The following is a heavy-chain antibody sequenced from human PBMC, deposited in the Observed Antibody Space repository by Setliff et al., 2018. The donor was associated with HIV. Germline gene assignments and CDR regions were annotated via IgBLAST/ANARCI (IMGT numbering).Heavy chain of an antibody. CDR1: GFTFDDYG. CDR3: AKDHATSSWFTALLDY. D-gene: IGHD6-13*01. CDR2: INWNGGST. V-gene: IGHV3-20*04. J-gene: IGHJ4*02. Sequence: PGGSLRLSCAASGFTFDDYGMSWVRQAPGKGLEWVSGINWNGGSTGYADSVKGRFTISRDNAKNSLYLQINSLRAEDTAVYYCAKDHATSSWFTALLDYWGQGALVTVSS.